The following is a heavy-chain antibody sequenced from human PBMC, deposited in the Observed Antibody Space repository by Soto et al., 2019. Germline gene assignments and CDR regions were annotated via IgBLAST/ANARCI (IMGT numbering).Heavy chain of an antibody. V-gene: IGHV1-2*02. CDR2: INPNSGGT. CDR3: ARDGGTLIESFHH. J-gene: IGHJ1*01. D-gene: IGHD3-16*01. Sequence: ASVKVSCKASGGTFSGNAFSWVRQAPGQGLEWMGWINPNSGGTNYAQKFQGGVTMTRDTSISTAYMELSRLRSDDTAVYYCARDGGTLIESFHHWGPGTLVTVSS. CDR1: GGTFSGNA.